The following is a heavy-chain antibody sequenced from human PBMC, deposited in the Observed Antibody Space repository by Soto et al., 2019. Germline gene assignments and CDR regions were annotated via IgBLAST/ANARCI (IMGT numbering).Heavy chain of an antibody. CDR1: GFILSTHD. D-gene: IGHD3-9*01. CDR2: IGTLGDT. CDR3: VRGRSFDFASTPPPTFGP. J-gene: IGHJ5*02. V-gene: IGHV3-13*01. Sequence: QLVASGGGLVQPGGSLRLSCVASGFILSTHDLHWVRDTPGEGLEWVSGIGTLGDTFYGASVKGRFTISRENAKNSVYLQMNILTVGDTAVYYCVRGRSFDFASTPPPTFGPWGQGALVSVSS.